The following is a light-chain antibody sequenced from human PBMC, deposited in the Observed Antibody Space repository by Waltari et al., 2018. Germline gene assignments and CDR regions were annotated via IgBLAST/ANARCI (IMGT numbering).Light chain of an antibody. Sequence: QSALTQPASVSGSPGQSITISCSGSSSDVGGYYYVSWYQQYPGKAPQLMLYDVSVRPSGVSTRFAGSKSGNTASLTISGLQAEDEGDYYCCSYAGTSTLVFGGGTKLTVL. CDR2: DVS. V-gene: IGLV2-23*02. J-gene: IGLJ2*01. CDR3: CSYAGTSTLV. CDR1: SSDVGGYYY.